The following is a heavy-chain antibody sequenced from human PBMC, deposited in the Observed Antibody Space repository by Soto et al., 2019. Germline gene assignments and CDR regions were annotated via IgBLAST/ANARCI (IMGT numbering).Heavy chain of an antibody. CDR3: ARAAQQLVGGYYYGMDV. Sequence: PSETLSLTCTVSGGSVSSGSYYWSWIRQPPGKGLEWIGYIYYSGSTNYNPSLKSRVTISVDTSKNQFSLKLSSVTAADTAVDYCARAAQQLVGGYYYGMDVWGQGTTVTVSS. CDR2: IYYSGST. J-gene: IGHJ6*02. CDR1: GGSVSSGSYY. V-gene: IGHV4-61*01. D-gene: IGHD6-13*01.